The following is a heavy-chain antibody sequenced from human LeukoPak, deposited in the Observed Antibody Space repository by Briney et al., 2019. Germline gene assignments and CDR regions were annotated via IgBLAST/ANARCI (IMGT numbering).Heavy chain of an antibody. Sequence: PGGSLRLSCAASGFTFSAYGIHWVRQAPGKGLEWVAVIWFDGSNDYFADSVKGQFTISRDNSKNTVYLQMNSLRAEDTAVYYCAREKAPGIEDYWGQGTLVTVSS. CDR3: AREKAPGIEDY. V-gene: IGHV3-33*01. CDR2: IWFDGSND. D-gene: IGHD6-13*01. J-gene: IGHJ4*02. CDR1: GFTFSAYG.